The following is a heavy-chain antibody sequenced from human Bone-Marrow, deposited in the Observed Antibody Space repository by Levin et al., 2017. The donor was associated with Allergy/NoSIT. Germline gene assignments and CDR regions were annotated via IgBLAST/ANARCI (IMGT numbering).Heavy chain of an antibody. V-gene: IGHV5-51*01. D-gene: IGHD2-2*03. CDR3: ARLSAGMDIVVVPAASPYFDY. CDR2: IYPGDSDT. CDR1: GYSFTSYW. J-gene: IGHJ4*02. Sequence: GGSLRLSCKGSGYSFTSYWIGWVRQMPGKGLEWMGIIYPGDSDTRYSPSFQGQVTISADKSISTAYLQWSSLKASDTAMYYCARLSAGMDIVVVPAASPYFDYWGQGTLVTVSS.